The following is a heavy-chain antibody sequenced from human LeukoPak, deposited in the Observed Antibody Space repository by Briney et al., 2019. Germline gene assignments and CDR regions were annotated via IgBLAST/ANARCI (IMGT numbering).Heavy chain of an antibody. CDR2: ISDSGDRT. J-gene: IGHJ5*02. V-gene: IGHV3-23*01. D-gene: IGHD6-13*01. Sequence: PGGSLRLSCVASGFIVSSYAMSWVRQAPGKGLEWVSSISDSGDRTYYPDSVKGRFTISRDNSKNTLYLQMNSLRAEDTAVYYCAKWYLIAAAGTVWFDPWGQGTLVTVSS. CDR1: GFIVSSYA. CDR3: AKWYLIAAAGTVWFDP.